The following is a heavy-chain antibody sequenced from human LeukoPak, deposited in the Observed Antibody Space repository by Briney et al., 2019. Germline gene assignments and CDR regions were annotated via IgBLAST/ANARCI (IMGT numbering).Heavy chain of an antibody. CDR2: ISSSASAI. V-gene: IGHV3-48*03. D-gene: IGHD4-17*01. CDR1: GFTFSSYE. J-gene: IGHJ4*02. Sequence: GGSLRLSCTASGFTFSSYEMNWVRQAPGKGLEWVSYISSSASAIFYADSVKGRFTISRDNVKNSLYLQMNSLRAEDTAVYYCARWGGYGDYLYFDYWGQGTLVTVSS. CDR3: ARWGGYGDYLYFDY.